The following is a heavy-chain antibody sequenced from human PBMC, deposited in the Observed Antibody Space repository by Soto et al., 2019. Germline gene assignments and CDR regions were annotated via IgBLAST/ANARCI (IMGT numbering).Heavy chain of an antibody. Sequence: EVQLVESGGGLVKPGGSLRLSCAASGFTFSSYSMNWVRQAPGKGLEWVSSISSSSSYIYYADSVKGRFTISRDNAKNSLYLPMTSLRAEDTAVYYCARDGITIFGVVTEVYYMYVWGKGTTVTVSS. D-gene: IGHD3-3*01. CDR2: ISSSSSYI. V-gene: IGHV3-21*01. J-gene: IGHJ6*03. CDR3: ARDGITIFGVVTEVYYMYV. CDR1: GFTFSSYS.